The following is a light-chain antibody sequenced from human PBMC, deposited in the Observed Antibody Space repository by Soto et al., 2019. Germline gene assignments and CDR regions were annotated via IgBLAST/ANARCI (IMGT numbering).Light chain of an antibody. J-gene: IGLJ2*01. CDR2: EVS. Sequence: QSVLTQPASVSGSPGQSITISCTGTSRDVGGFNYVSWYQQYPGKAPKVMIYEVSNRPSGVSHRFSGSKSGNTASLTISGLQPEDEADYYCSSYRGSSTLFGGGTKVTVL. V-gene: IGLV2-14*01. CDR3: SSYRGSSTL. CDR1: SRDVGGFNY.